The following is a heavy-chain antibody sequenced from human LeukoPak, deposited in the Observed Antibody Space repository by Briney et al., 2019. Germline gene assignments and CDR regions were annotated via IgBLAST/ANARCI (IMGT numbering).Heavy chain of an antibody. CDR2: INPKSGGT. V-gene: IGHV1-2*02. Sequence: GGSLRLSCAASGFTFSSYAMHWVRQAPGQGLEWMGWINPKSGGTNYAQKFEARVTMTRDMSISTVYMELSRLRFDDKAVYYCARSPHILTGENFDYWGQGTRVTVSS. CDR1: GFTFSSYA. D-gene: IGHD3-9*01. J-gene: IGHJ4*02. CDR3: ARSPHILTGENFDY.